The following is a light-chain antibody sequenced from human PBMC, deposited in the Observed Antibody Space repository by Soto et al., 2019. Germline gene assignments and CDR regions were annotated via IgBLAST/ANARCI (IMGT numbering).Light chain of an antibody. CDR2: ESS. CDR1: QSVSSY. V-gene: IGKV3-11*01. Sequence: EIVLTQSPATLSLFPGERATLSCRASQSVSSYLAWYQQKPGQAPRLLIYESSNRATGIPARFSGSGSGTDFTLTISSLEPEDFAVYYWQQRRDWPITFGQGTRLEIK. CDR3: QQRRDWPIT. J-gene: IGKJ5*01.